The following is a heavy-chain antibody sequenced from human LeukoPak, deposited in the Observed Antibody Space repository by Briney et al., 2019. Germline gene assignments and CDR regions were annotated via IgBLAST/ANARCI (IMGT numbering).Heavy chain of an antibody. CDR1: GFTFSSYE. D-gene: IGHD3-10*02. Sequence: GGSLRLSCAASGFTFSSYEMNWVRQAPGKGPEWVSYVSSSGSTIYYADSVKGRFTISRDNAKNSLYLQMNSLRAEDTAVYYCAELGITMIGGVWGKGTTVTISS. V-gene: IGHV3-48*03. CDR2: VSSSGSTI. J-gene: IGHJ6*04. CDR3: AELGITMIGGV.